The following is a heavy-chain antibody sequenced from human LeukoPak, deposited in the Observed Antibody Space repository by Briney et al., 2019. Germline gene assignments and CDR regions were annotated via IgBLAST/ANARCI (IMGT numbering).Heavy chain of an antibody. CDR3: ARDLSDYYGSGSYRPIDAFDI. J-gene: IGHJ3*02. CDR2: INHSGSP. V-gene: IGHV4-34*01. D-gene: IGHD3-10*01. CDR1: GGSFSGYY. Sequence: PSETLSLTCAVYGGSFSGYYWSWIRQPPGQGLEWIEEINHSGSPNYNPSLKSRVTISIDTSKNQFSLKLSPVTAADTAVYYCARDLSDYYGSGSYRPIDAFDIWGQGTMVTVSS.